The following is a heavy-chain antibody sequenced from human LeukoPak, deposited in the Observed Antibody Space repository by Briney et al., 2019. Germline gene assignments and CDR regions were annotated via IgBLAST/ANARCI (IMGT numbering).Heavy chain of an antibody. D-gene: IGHD3-22*01. CDR3: ARDRDYYDSSGLNWFDP. CDR1: GFTFSSYR. V-gene: IGHV3-21*01. J-gene: IGHJ5*02. CDR2: ISSSSRYI. Sequence: GGSLRLSCAASGFTFSSYRMNWVRQAPGKGLEWVSSISSSSRYIYYADSVKGRFTISRDNAKNSLYLQMNSLRAEDTAVYYCARDRDYYDSSGLNWFDPWGQGTLVTVSS.